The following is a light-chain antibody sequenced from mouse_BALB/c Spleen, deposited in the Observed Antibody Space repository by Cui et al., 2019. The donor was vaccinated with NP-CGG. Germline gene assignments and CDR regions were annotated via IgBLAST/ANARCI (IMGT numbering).Light chain of an antibody. CDR3: ALWYSNHWV. V-gene: IGLV1*01. J-gene: IGLJ1*01. CDR1: TGAVTTSNY. Sequence: AAVTQESSLTTSPGETVTFTCRSSTGAVTTSNYANWVQEKPDHLFTGLIGGTNNRAPGVPARFSGSLIGDKAALTITGAQTEDEAIYFCALWYSNHWVFGGGTKLTVL. CDR2: GTN.